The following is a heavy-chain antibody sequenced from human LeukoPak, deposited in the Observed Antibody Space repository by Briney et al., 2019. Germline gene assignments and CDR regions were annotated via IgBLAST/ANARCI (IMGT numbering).Heavy chain of an antibody. CDR1: GYTFTGYY. V-gene: IGHV7-4-1*02. CDR3: ARDGSSWYGGLNFDY. J-gene: IGHJ4*02. D-gene: IGHD6-13*01. CDR2: INTDTGNP. Sequence: ASVTVSCKASGYTFTGYYMHWVRQAPGQGLEWMGWINTDTGNPTYAQGFTGRFVSSLDTSVSTAYLQISSLKAEDTAVYYCARDGSSWYGGLNFDYWGQGTLVTVSS.